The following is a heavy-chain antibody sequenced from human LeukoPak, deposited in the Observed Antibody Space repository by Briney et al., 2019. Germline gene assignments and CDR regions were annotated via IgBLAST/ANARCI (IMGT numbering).Heavy chain of an antibody. CDR1: GYTFSSYD. CDR3: ARVYDSSGHYPIDY. CDR2: MNPNSDNT. Sequence: GASVKVSCKASGYTFSSYDINWVRQATGQGLEWMGWMNPNSDNTGYARKFQGRVTITRNTSISTAYMELSSLRSEDTAVYYCARVYDSSGHYPIDYWGQGTRVTVSS. D-gene: IGHD3-22*01. V-gene: IGHV1-8*01. J-gene: IGHJ4*02.